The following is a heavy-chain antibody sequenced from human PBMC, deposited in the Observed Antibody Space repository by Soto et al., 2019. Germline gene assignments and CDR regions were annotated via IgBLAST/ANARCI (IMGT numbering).Heavy chain of an antibody. J-gene: IGHJ4*02. Sequence: QVQLQESGPGLVKPSGTLSLTCAVSGGAISSSKWWSWVRQPPGKGLEWIGEIYQSGSTNYNPSLESRVRMSVDKSRNQFSLKLPSVSAADTAVYYCARASATIAAAAIFDYGGQGTLVTVSS. V-gene: IGHV4-4*02. CDR1: GGAISSSKW. CDR3: ARASATIAAAAIFDY. CDR2: IYQSGST. D-gene: IGHD6-13*01.